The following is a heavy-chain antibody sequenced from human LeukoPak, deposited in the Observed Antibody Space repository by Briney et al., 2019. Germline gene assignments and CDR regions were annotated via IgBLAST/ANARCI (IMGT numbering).Heavy chain of an antibody. CDR3: ASLLRGYSGYDRMHYYYYGMDV. V-gene: IGHV4-39*01. Sequence: SETLSLTCSVSGGSISSSSYYWGWIRQPPGKGLEWIGRFYYSGTTHYNQSLKSRVTISVDTSKNQFSLKLSSVTAADTAVYYCASLLRGYSGYDRMHYYYYGMDVWGQGTTVTVSS. CDR1: GGSISSSSYY. D-gene: IGHD5-12*01. J-gene: IGHJ6*02. CDR2: FYYSGTT.